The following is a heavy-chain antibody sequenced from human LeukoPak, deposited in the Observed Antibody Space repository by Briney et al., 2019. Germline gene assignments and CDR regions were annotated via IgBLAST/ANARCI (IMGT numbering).Heavy chain of an antibody. V-gene: IGHV4-39*01. CDR1: GGSISSSSYY. CDR2: IYYSGST. Sequence: NPSETLSLTCTVSGGSISSSSYYWGWIRQPPGKGLEWIGSIYYSGSTYYNPSLKSRVTISVDTSKNQFSLKLSSVTAADTAVYYCARWGLSRYSSSWFDPWGQGTLVTVSS. J-gene: IGHJ5*02. CDR3: ARWGLSRYSSSWFDP. D-gene: IGHD6-13*01.